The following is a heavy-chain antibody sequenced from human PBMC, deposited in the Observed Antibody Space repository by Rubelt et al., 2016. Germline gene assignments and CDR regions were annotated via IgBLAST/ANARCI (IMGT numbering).Heavy chain of an antibody. V-gene: IGHV1-3*01. J-gene: IGHJ2*01. CDR3: ARSKDTAMVTDADWYFDL. D-gene: IGHD5-18*01. CDR1: GYTFTSYA. Sequence: QVQLVQSGAEVKKPGASVKVSCKASGYTFTSYAMHWVRQAPGQRLEWMGWLNAGNGNTQYSQKFQGRVTITRDTSASTAYMELSSLRSEDTAVYYCARSKDTAMVTDADWYFDLWGRGTLVTVSS. CDR2: LNAGNGNT.